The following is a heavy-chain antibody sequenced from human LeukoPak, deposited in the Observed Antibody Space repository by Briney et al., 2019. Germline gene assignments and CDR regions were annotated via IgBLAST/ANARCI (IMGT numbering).Heavy chain of an antibody. V-gene: IGHV4-34*01. D-gene: IGHD3-16*01. CDR1: GGSFSAYY. CDR2: INHSGST. CDR3: ARHYGP. Sequence: SETLSLTCAVYGGSFSAYYWSWIRQPPGRGLEWIGEINHSGSTNYNPSLKSRLTISVDTSKNQFSLKLSSVTAADTAVYYYARHYGPWGQGTLVTVSS. J-gene: IGHJ5*02.